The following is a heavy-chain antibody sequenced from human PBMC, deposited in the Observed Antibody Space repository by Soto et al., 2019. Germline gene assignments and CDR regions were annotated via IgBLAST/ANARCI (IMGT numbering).Heavy chain of an antibody. CDR1: GFTFSSYA. CDR3: AHLDYDFWSPVAY. V-gene: IGHV3-23*01. CDR2: ISGSGGST. J-gene: IGHJ4*02. D-gene: IGHD3-3*01. Sequence: GGSLRLSCAASGFTFSSYAMSWVRQAPGKGLEWVSAISGSGGSTYYADSVKGRFTISRDNSKNTLYLQMNSLRAEDTAVYYYAHLDYDFWSPVAYWGQGTLVTVSS.